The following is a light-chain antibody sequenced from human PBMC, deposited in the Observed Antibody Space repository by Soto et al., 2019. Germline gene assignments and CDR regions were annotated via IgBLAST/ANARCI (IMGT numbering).Light chain of an antibody. CDR1: QSVAGSY. CDR2: GAS. Sequence: EIMLTQSAVTLSLSPGEGATLSCRASQSVAGSYLAWYQQKPGRTPRLLIYGASSRATGIPDRFSGSGSGTDFTLTISSLEPEDFAVYYCQQRSNWPITFGQGTRLEN. J-gene: IGKJ5*01. V-gene: IGKV3D-20*02. CDR3: QQRSNWPIT.